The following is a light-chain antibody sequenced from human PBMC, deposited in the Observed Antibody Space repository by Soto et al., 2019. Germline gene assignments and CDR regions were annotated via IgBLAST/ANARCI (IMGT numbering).Light chain of an antibody. CDR3: QQYGSTPRT. Sequence: EIVLTQSPATLSVSPGERATLSCRASQSVSSNLAWYQQKPGQAPRLLIYGASTRATGIPARFSGSGSGTEFTLTISSLQSADFAVYYCQQYGSTPRTFGQGTKLEI. J-gene: IGKJ2*01. V-gene: IGKV3-15*01. CDR2: GAS. CDR1: QSVSSN.